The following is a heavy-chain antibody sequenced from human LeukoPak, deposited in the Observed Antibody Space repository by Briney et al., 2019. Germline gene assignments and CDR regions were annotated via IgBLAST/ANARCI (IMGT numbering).Heavy chain of an antibody. V-gene: IGHV1-69*01. J-gene: IGHJ4*02. Sequence: ASVKVSCKASGGTFSSYAISWVRQAPGQGLEWMGGIVPIFGTANYAQKFQGRVTITAGESTSTAYMELSSLRSEDTAVYYCARGSSSWYHYFDYWGQGTLVTVSS. CDR1: GGTFSSYA. CDR2: IVPIFGTA. CDR3: ARGSSSWYHYFDY. D-gene: IGHD6-13*01.